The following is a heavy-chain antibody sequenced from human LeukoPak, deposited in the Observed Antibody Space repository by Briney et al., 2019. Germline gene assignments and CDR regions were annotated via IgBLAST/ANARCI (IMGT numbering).Heavy chain of an antibody. Sequence: GASVKVSCKASGYTFTGYYMHWVRQAPGQGLEWMGWISAYNGNTNYAQKLQGRVTMTTDTSTSTAYMELRSLRSDDTAVYYCARSGNGGLDDYGDARLDYWGQGTLVTVSS. V-gene: IGHV1-18*04. J-gene: IGHJ4*02. D-gene: IGHD4-17*01. CDR1: GYTFTGYY. CDR3: ARSGNGGLDDYGDARLDY. CDR2: ISAYNGNT.